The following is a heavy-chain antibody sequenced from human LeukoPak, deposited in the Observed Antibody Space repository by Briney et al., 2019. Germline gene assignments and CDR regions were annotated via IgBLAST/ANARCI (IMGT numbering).Heavy chain of an antibody. Sequence: SVKVSCKASGCTFSSYAISWVRQAPGQGLEWMGGIIPIFGTANYAQKFQGRVTITADESTSTAYMELSSLRSEDTAVYYCARDLKFGDYDPLTHWFDPWGQGTLVTVSS. CDR1: GCTFSSYA. D-gene: IGHD3-16*01. CDR3: ARDLKFGDYDPLTHWFDP. V-gene: IGHV1-69*01. CDR2: IIPIFGTA. J-gene: IGHJ5*02.